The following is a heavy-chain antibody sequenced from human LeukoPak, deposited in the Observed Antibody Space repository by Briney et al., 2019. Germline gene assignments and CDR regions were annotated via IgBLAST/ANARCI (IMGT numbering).Heavy chain of an antibody. Sequence: GGSLRLSCAASGFIFTNYFMSWVRQAPGKGLEWVASIKHDGSEKYYVDSVRGRFTISRDNTMNSLYLQMNSLRAEGTAVYYCARDRLWFGELSSTFDYWGQGTLVTVSS. V-gene: IGHV3-7*03. CDR2: IKHDGSEK. J-gene: IGHJ4*02. D-gene: IGHD3-10*01. CDR1: GFIFTNYF. CDR3: ARDRLWFGELSSTFDY.